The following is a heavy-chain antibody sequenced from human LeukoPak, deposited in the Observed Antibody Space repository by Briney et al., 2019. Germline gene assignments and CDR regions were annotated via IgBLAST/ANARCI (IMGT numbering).Heavy chain of an antibody. CDR3: ARSGSRYYYYGMDV. Sequence: SETLSLTCTVSGGSISSYYWSWIRQPPGKGLEWFGYIYYSGSTNYNPSLKSRVTISVDTSKNQFSLKLSSVTAADTAVYYCARSGSRYYYYGMDVWGQGTTVTVSS. CDR1: GGSISSYY. J-gene: IGHJ6*02. V-gene: IGHV4-59*01. D-gene: IGHD1-14*01. CDR2: IYYSGST.